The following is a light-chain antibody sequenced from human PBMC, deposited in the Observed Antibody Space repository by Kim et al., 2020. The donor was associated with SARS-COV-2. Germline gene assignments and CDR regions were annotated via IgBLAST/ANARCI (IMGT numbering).Light chain of an antibody. CDR1: NIGSEN. CDR2: RDN. V-gene: IGLV3-9*01. CDR3: QVWDSRTAHVV. Sequence: SYELTQPISVSVALGQTARITCGGNNIGSENVHWYQQKPGQAPVVVIYRDNNRPSGIPERFSGSNSENTATLTISRAQAGDEAEYYCQVWDSRTAHVVCGGGTKVTVL. J-gene: IGLJ2*01.